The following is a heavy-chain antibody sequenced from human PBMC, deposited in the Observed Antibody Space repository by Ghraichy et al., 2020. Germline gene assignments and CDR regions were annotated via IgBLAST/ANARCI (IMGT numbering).Heavy chain of an antibody. CDR2: IYWDDDK. Sequence: SGPTLVKPTKTLTLTCTFSGFSLSTSGVAVGWIRQPPGKALEWLALIYWDDDKRNSPSLKSRLTITKDTSKDQVVLTMTNLDPVDTATYYCAHSPVSHDYADYVFDSWGPGTLVTVSS. D-gene: IGHD4-17*01. V-gene: IGHV2-5*02. CDR3: AHSPVSHDYADYVFDS. CDR1: GFSLSTSGVA. J-gene: IGHJ4*02.